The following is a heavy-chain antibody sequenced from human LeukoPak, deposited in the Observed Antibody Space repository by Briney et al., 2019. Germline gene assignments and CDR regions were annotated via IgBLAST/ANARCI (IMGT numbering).Heavy chain of an antibody. CDR3: ASTSIIRGYDHDQYY. CDR1: GFTVRSNY. J-gene: IGHJ4*02. D-gene: IGHD5-12*01. V-gene: IGHV3-53*01. CDR2: IHSDGAT. Sequence: GGSLRLSCAASGFTVRSNYLRWVRQAPGKGLEWVSVIHSDGATHYADSVKGRFTISRDTSKNTLYLQMNSLGAEDTAVYYCASTSIIRGYDHDQYYWGQGTLVTVSS.